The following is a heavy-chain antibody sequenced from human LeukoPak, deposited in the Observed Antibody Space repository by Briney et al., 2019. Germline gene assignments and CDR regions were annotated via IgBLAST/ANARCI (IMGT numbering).Heavy chain of an antibody. D-gene: IGHD6-19*01. CDR1: GFTLSSSA. J-gene: IGHJ3*02. CDR3: AREPSSSGWYDDGFDI. Sequence: PGGSLRLSCAASGFTLSSSAMSWVRQAPGKGLEWVSLIYSDGDTYYVDSVKGRFSIFRDSSKNTLHLQMDSLRVEDTAVYYCAREPSSSGWYDDGFDIWGQGTMVTVSS. V-gene: IGHV3-66*01. CDR2: IYSDGDT.